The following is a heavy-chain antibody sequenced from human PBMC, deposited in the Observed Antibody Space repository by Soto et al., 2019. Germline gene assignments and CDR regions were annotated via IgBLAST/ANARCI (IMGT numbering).Heavy chain of an antibody. J-gene: IGHJ4*02. CDR3: ARGRGSGTYAPVGY. CDR1: GGTFSSYA. D-gene: IGHD1-26*01. CDR2: VIPMFGAS. Sequence: QVQLVQSGAEAKKPGSSVKVSCKASGGTFSSYAISWVRQAPGQGLEWMGGVIPMFGASNYAQKFQGRVTITADESTSTAYMELNSLRVEDTAVYYCARGRGSGTYAPVGYWGQGTLVTVSS. V-gene: IGHV1-69*01.